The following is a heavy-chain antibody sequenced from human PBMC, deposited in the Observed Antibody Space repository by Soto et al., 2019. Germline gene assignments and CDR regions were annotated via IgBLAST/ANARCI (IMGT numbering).Heavy chain of an antibody. CDR2: IYYSGST. CDR3: ARRWGTTFDY. V-gene: IGHV4-59*08. D-gene: IGHD3-16*01. Sequence: QVQLQESGPGLVKPSETLSLTCTVSGGSISNYYWSWIRQPPGKGLEWIGYIYYSGSTNYNPSLXSRVTISVDTSKNQFSLKLSSVTAADTAVYYCARRWGTTFDYWGQGTLVTXSS. J-gene: IGHJ4*02. CDR1: GGSISNYY.